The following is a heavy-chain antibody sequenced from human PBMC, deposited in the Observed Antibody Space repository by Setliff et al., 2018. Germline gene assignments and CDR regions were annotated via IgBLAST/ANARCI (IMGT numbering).Heavy chain of an antibody. Sequence: GGSLRLSCAASGFTFSSYSVSWVRQAPGKGLEWVASINEDGSEKYYVDSVKGRFTISRDNAKNSLYLQMNSLRLEDTAVYYCARDNWVDSVMVTEKGEFWGQGTLVTVSS. D-gene: IGHD5-18*01. CDR2: INEDGSEK. V-gene: IGHV3-7*03. J-gene: IGHJ4*02. CDR3: ARDNWVDSVMVTEKGEF. CDR1: GFTFSSYS.